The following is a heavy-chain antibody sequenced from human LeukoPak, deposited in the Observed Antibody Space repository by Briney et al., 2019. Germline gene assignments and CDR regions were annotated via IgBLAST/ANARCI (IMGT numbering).Heavy chain of an antibody. J-gene: IGHJ4*02. V-gene: IGHV3-64D*09. CDR3: VKDLRSDFMGVLSRYLSY. D-gene: IGHD2/OR15-2a*01. CDR2: ISRYGGST. Sequence: GGSLRLSCSASGFTFSSFAMHWVRQAPGKGLEYVASISRYGGSTYYADSVKGRFTISRDNSKNTLYLQMSSLRAEDTAVYLCVKDLRSDFMGVLSRYLSYWGQGTLVTVSS. CDR1: GFTFSSFA.